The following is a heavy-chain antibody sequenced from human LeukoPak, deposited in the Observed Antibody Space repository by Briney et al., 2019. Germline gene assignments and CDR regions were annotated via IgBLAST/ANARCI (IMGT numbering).Heavy chain of an antibody. CDR1: GGPIGSYY. CDR2: LYYSGST. Sequence: PSETLSLTCTVSGGPIGSYYWNWMRQPPGKGLEWIGYLYYSGSTNYNPSLKSRVTISVDTSKNQFSLKLSSVTAADTAVYYCARVAPDSGYFVYWAQETLVTVSS. CDR3: ARVAPDSGYFVY. V-gene: IGHV4-59*08. D-gene: IGHD6-19*01. J-gene: IGHJ4*02.